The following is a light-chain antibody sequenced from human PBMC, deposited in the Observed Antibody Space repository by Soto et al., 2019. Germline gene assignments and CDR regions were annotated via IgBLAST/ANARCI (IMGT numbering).Light chain of an antibody. V-gene: IGLV2-23*01. CDR3: RSYAGTSTVV. J-gene: IGLJ2*01. CDR1: SSDVGSHNL. Sequence: QSAVTQPASVSGSPGQSITISCTGTSSDVGSHNLVSWYQQHPGKAPKLMIYEGSKWPSGVSDRFSGSKSGNTASLTISGLHAEDEADYHCRSYAGTSTVVVGGGTKLTVL. CDR2: EGS.